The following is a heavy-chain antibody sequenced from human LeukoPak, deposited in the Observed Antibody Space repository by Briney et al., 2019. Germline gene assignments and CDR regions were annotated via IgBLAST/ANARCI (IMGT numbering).Heavy chain of an antibody. CDR3: TRATTGTYDY. Sequence: GESLKISCKGSGYSFTSYWISWVRQMPGKGLEWMGRIDPSDSYTNYSPSFQGHVTISADKSISTAYLQWSSLKASDTAMYYCTRATTGTYDYWGQGTLVTVSS. J-gene: IGHJ4*02. CDR1: GYSFTSYW. V-gene: IGHV5-10-1*01. CDR2: IDPSDSYT. D-gene: IGHD1-1*01.